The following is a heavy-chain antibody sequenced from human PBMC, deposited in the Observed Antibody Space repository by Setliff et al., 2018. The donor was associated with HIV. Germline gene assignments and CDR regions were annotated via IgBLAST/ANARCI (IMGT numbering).Heavy chain of an antibody. CDR3: ARYVSSGFYFDF. D-gene: IGHD3-22*01. J-gene: IGHJ4*02. V-gene: IGHV4-38-2*02. CDR2: IHHSGTT. Sequence: SETLSLTCSVYGYSISSGYYWSWVRQPPGKGLEWIATIHHSGTTYYNPSLKSLVTIPVDTSKNHFSLNVNSVTAADTAVYSCARYVSSGFYFDFWGQGTLVTVSS. CDR1: GYSISSGYY.